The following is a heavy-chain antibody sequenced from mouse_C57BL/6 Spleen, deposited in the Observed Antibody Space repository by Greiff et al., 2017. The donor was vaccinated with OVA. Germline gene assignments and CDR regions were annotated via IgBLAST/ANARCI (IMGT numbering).Heavy chain of an antibody. V-gene: IGHV1-42*01. D-gene: IGHD2-1*01. CDR2: INPSTGGP. Sequence: VQLQQSGPELVKPGASVKISCKASGYSFPGSYMNWVKQSPEKSLEWIGAINPSTGGPTYNQKFKAKATLTVAKSSSTTYMQLKSLTYEDSAVDYCAKVRNYVFDDWGQGTTPTVAS. CDR3: AKVRNYVFDD. CDR1: GYSFPGSY. J-gene: IGHJ2*01.